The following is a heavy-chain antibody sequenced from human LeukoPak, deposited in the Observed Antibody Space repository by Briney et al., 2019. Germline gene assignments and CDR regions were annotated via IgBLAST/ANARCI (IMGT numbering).Heavy chain of an antibody. CDR2: NNHSGST. Sequence: PSETLSLTCAVYGGSFSGYYWSWIRQPPGKGLEWIGENNHSGSTNYNPSLKSRVTISVDTSKNQFSLKLSSVTAADTAVYYCASRSPDGYSDYWGQGTQVTVSS. CDR3: ASRSPDGYSDY. D-gene: IGHD5-24*01. V-gene: IGHV4-34*01. CDR1: GGSFSGYY. J-gene: IGHJ4*02.